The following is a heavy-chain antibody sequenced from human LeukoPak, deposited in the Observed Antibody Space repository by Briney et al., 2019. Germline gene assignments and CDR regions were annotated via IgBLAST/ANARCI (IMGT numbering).Heavy chain of an antibody. V-gene: IGHV1-18*04. CDR2: ISLNNGNT. CDR1: TDTFGSYG. Sequence: ASVKVSCKAPTDTFGSYGLTWARQAPGQGLEWLGWISLNNGNTNYAQKFQGRVRMTTDTSTSTAYVEVRNLRSDDTAVYYCARGGLTYFDHWSQGTLVTVSS. J-gene: IGHJ4*02. CDR3: ARGGLTYFDH. D-gene: IGHD3-16*01.